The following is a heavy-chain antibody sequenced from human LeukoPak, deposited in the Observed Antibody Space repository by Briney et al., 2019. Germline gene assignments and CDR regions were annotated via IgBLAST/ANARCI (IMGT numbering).Heavy chain of an antibody. CDR2: IFYSGST. D-gene: IGHD2-2*01. Sequence: PSETLSLTCTVSGGSLSSGGYYWSWIRQHPGKGLEWIGYIFYSGSTYSNPSLKSRITISIDTPKNQFSLKVNSVTAADTAVYYCARRVVVPAAMSFNYYYYMDVWGKGTTVTVSS. CDR3: ARRVVVPAAMSFNYYYYMDV. J-gene: IGHJ6*03. V-gene: IGHV4-31*03. CDR1: GGSLSSGGYY.